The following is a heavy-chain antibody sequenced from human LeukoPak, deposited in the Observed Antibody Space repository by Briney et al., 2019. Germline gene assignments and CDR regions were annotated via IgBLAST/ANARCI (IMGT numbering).Heavy chain of an antibody. D-gene: IGHD1-26*01. CDR2: IYYSGST. CDR1: GDSISSYY. V-gene: IGHV4-59*01. CDR3: ARYQLYSGTYYWFDP. J-gene: IGHJ5*02. Sequence: SETLSLTCNVSGDSISSYYWSWIRRPPGKGLEWIGYIYYSGSTNYNPSLKSRVTISLDTSKNQFSLKLSSVTAADTAVYYCARYQLYSGTYYWFDPWGQGTLVTVSS.